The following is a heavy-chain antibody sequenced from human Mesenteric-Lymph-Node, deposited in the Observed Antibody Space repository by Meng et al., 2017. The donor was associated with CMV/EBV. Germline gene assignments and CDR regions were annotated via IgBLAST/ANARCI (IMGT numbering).Heavy chain of an antibody. V-gene: IGHV3-33*08. D-gene: IGHD6-19*01. CDR1: GFSLSSYS. Sequence: GSLLKISCATSGFSLSSYSMSRVRQAPGKGLEWVAFIRYDGSNKYYADSVKGRFTISRDNSKNTLYLQMNSLRAEDTAVYYCARIYSSGWHAFDYWGQGTLVTVSS. CDR2: IRYDGSNK. CDR3: ARIYSSGWHAFDY. J-gene: IGHJ4*02.